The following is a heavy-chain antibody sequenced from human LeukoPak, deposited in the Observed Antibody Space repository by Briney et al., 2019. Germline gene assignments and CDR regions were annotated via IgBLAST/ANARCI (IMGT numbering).Heavy chain of an antibody. CDR3: TRGFLGSCSGGSCYSGY. Sequence: GGSLRLSCAASGLTFSTYWMHWVRQAPGKGLVWVSHINTDGRTTNYADSVKGRFTISRDNAKNTLFLQMNSLRVEDAAVYYCTRGFLGSCSGGSCYSGYWGQGTLVAVSS. CDR1: GLTFSTYW. J-gene: IGHJ4*02. V-gene: IGHV3-74*01. CDR2: INTDGRTT. D-gene: IGHD2-15*01.